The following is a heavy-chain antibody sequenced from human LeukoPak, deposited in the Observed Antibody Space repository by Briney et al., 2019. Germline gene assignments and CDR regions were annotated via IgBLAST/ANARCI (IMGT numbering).Heavy chain of an antibody. V-gene: IGHV3-48*01. CDR3: AQMSSSSSHYDAFDI. D-gene: IGHD2-2*01. CDR2: ISSSSSTI. CDR1: GFTFSSYS. Sequence: GGSLRLSCAASGFTFSSYSMNWVRQAPGKGLEWVSYISSSSSTIYYADSVKGRFTISRDNGKNSLYLQMNSLRAEDTAVYYCAQMSSSSSHYDAFDIWGQGTMVTVSS. J-gene: IGHJ3*02.